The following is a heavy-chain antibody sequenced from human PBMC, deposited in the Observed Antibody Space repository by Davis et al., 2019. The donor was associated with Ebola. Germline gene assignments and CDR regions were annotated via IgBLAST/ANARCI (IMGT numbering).Heavy chain of an antibody. Sequence: GESLKISCAASGFTFDVSGLHWVRQAPGKGLEWVAVIGGDGAYKSYVDSVKGRFTISRDNSKNTLYLQMNSLRAEDTAVYYCARDHMIIFGGVIAPALDFWGQGTLVTVSS. CDR1: GFTFDVSG. J-gene: IGHJ4*02. CDR3: ARDHMIIFGGVIAPALDF. D-gene: IGHD3-16*02. CDR2: IGGDGAYK. V-gene: IGHV3-33*08.